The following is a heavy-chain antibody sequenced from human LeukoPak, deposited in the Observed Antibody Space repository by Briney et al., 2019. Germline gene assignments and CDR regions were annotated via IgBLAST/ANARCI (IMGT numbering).Heavy chain of an antibody. Sequence: ASVKVSCKASGGTFSSYAISWVRQAPGQGLEWMGGIIPIFGTANYAQKFQGRVTITRDTSASTAYMELSSLRSEDTAVYYCARGTGDFWSGANYYYGMDVWGQGTTVTVSS. V-gene: IGHV1-69*05. J-gene: IGHJ6*02. CDR1: GGTFSSYA. D-gene: IGHD3-3*01. CDR2: IIPIFGTA. CDR3: ARGTGDFWSGANYYYGMDV.